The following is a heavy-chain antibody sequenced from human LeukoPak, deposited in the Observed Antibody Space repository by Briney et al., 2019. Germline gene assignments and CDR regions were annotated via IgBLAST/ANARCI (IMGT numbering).Heavy chain of an antibody. CDR1: GGSVSSGSYY. V-gene: IGHV4-61*01. J-gene: IGHJ5*02. CDR3: ARVSPPAYYDFWSGTDWFDP. Sequence: PSETLSLTCTVSGGSVSSGSYYWSWIRQPPGKGLEWIGYIYYSGSTNYNPSLKSRVTISVDTSKNQFSLKLSSVTAADTAVYYCARVSPPAYYDFWSGTDWFDPWGQGTLVTVSS. CDR2: IYYSGST. D-gene: IGHD3-3*01.